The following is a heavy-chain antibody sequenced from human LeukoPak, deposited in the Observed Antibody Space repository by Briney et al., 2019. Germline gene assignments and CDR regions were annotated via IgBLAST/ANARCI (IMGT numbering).Heavy chain of an antibody. Sequence: GRSMRLSCAASGFTFTIYAMSCVSPAHGKVIGWVSSTRGSAGSTYNADSVKRRFTISRDNSKKTLYLQMDSLRAENTAVYYCAKDHCRYCSGGSCSTDDWGQGTLVTVPS. J-gene: IGHJ4*02. D-gene: IGHD2-15*01. CDR2: TRGSAGST. CDR1: GFTFTIYA. CDR3: AKDHCRYCSGGSCSTDD. V-gene: IGHV3-23*01.